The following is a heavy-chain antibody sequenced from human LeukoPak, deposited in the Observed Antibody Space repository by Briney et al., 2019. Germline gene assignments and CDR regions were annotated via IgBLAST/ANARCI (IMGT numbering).Heavy chain of an antibody. CDR1: GFTFVMYA. D-gene: IGHD5/OR15-5a*01. V-gene: IGHV3-30-3*01. J-gene: IGHJ4*02. CDR2: ISYDGSNE. CDR3: VRMGSTFDY. Sequence: PGGSLRLSCAASGFTFVMYAMHWVRQAPGKGLEWVAVISYDGSNEYYAESVKGRFTISRDNSKNTLYLQMNSLRVEDTAVYYCVRMGSTFDYWGQGTLVTVSS.